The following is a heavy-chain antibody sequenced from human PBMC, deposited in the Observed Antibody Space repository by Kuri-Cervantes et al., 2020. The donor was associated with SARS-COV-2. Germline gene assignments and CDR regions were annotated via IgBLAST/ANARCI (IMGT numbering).Heavy chain of an antibody. CDR3: ARTTGYSSSWYIYYFDY. V-gene: IGHV1-69*05. CDR2: IIPIFGTA. CDR1: GYTFTSYD. J-gene: IGHJ4*02. D-gene: IGHD6-13*01. Sequence: SVKVSCKASGYTFTSYDINWVRQAPGQGLEWMGGIIPIFGTANYAQKFQGRVTITTDESTSTAYMELGSLRSEDTAVYYCARTTGYSSSWYIYYFDYWGQGTLVTVSS.